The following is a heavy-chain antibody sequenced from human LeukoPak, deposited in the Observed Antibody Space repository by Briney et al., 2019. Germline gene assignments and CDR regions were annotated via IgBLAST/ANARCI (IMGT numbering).Heavy chain of an antibody. CDR1: GFTFSNAW. CDR2: IKSISAGGTT. J-gene: IGHJ4*02. D-gene: IGHD3-10*01. V-gene: IGHV3-15*01. CDR3: TTDVGIWFGELGDYFDY. Sequence: GRSLRLSCAASGFTFSNAWMSWVRQAPGKGLEWVGRIKSISAGGTTDTAAPVKGRFTISRDDSKNTLYLQMNSLKTEDTAVYYCTTDVGIWFGELGDYFDYWGQGTLVTVSS.